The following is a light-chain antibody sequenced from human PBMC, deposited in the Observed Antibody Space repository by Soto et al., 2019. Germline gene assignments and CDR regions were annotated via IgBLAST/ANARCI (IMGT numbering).Light chain of an antibody. CDR2: SDN. CDR3: SVWDDSRNGPV. Sequence: QSVLTQPPSASGTPGQRVTISCSGSSSNIGSNAVNWYQQLPGTAPKLFIYSDNQRPSGVPDRVSGSKSATSASLAISGLQSDDEADYFCSVWDDSRNGPVFGGGTKLTVL. V-gene: IGLV1-44*01. J-gene: IGLJ3*02. CDR1: SSNIGSNA.